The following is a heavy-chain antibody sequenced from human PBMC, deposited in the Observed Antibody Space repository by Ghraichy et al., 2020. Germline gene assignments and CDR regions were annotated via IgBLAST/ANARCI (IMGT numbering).Heavy chain of an antibody. Sequence: ASVKVSCKASGYTFTSYGISWVRQAPGQGLEWMGWISAYNGNTNYAQKLQGRVTMTTDTSTSTAYMELRSLRSDDTAVYYCARDYYGSGSSYYYYYMDVWGKGTTVTVSS. J-gene: IGHJ6*03. D-gene: IGHD3-10*01. V-gene: IGHV1-18*04. CDR1: GYTFTSYG. CDR2: ISAYNGNT. CDR3: ARDYYGSGSSYYYYYMDV.